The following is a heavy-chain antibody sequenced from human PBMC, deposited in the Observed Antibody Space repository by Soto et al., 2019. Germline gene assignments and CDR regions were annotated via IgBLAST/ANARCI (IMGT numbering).Heavy chain of an antibody. CDR1: GGSFSGYY. J-gene: IGHJ4*02. CDR3: ARRDYYDFWSGYGYYFDF. Sequence: SETLSLTCAVYGGSFSGYYWSWIRQPPGKGLEWIGEINHSGSTNYNPSLKSRVTISVDTSKNQFSLKLSSVTAADTAVYYCARRDYYDFWSGYGYYFDFWGQGNLVTVSS. V-gene: IGHV4-34*01. D-gene: IGHD3-3*01. CDR2: INHSGST.